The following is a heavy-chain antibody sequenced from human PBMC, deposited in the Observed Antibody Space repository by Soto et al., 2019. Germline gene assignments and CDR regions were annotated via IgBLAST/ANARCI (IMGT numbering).Heavy chain of an antibody. CDR3: ARELPYSSSWYRRRTTTGIWFDP. D-gene: IGHD6-13*01. V-gene: IGHV1-3*01. CDR1: GYTFTSYA. J-gene: IGHJ5*02. CDR2: INAGNGNT. Sequence: ASVKVSCKASGYTFTSYAMHWVRQNPGQRLEWMGWINAGNGNTKYSQKFQGRVTITRDTSASTAYMELSSLRSEDTAVYYCARELPYSSSWYRRRTTTGIWFDPWGQGTLVTVSS.